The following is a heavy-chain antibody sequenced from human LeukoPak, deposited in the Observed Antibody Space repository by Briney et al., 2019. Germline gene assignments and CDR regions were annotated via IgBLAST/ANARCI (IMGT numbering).Heavy chain of an antibody. CDR1: GYLFINYG. D-gene: IGHD6-13*01. V-gene: IGHV1-18*01. CDR2: ISPYSGNT. CDR3: ARTSGVSVAGSPYYFDF. Sequence: ASVKVSCKASGYLFINYGISWLRQAPGQGLECMGWISPYSGNTDYPQKLRGRVTMTTDTSTTTAYMELRSLSFDDTAVYYCARTSGVSVAGSPYYFDFWGQGTLISVSS. J-gene: IGHJ4*02.